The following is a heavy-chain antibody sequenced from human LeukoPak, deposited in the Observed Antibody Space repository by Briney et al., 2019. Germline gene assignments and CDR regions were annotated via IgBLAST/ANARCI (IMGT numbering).Heavy chain of an antibody. V-gene: IGHV3-74*01. CDR2: IDSDGSGT. D-gene: IGHD1-1*01. CDR1: GFTFSSYA. CDR3: ARDSPRTGP. Sequence: GGSLRLSCAASGFTFSSYAMSWVRQVPGKGLVWVSHIDSDGSGTTYADSVKGRFTISRDNARNTLYLQMNSLRDEDTAVYYCARDSPRTGPWGQGTLVTVSS. J-gene: IGHJ5*02.